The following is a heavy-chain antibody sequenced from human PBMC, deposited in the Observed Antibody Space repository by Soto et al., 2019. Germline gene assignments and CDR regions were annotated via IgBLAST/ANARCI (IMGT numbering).Heavy chain of an antibody. Sequence: SETLSLTCAVNGGSFSGYYWSWIRQPPGKGLEWVGEINHSESTHYNPSLQSRVTISVDTSKNQFSLNLRSLTAADTAVYYCARGLGYCSSTNCYSSRHLRFDYWGQGTLVTISS. V-gene: IGHV4-34*01. D-gene: IGHD2-2*01. J-gene: IGHJ4*02. CDR1: GGSFSGYY. CDR3: ARGLGYCSSTNCYSSRHLRFDY. CDR2: INHSEST.